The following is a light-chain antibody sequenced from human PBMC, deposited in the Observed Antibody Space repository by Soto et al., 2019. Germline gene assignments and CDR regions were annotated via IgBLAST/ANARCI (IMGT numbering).Light chain of an antibody. Sequence: QSVLTQPPSVSAAPGQKVTISCSGSNSNLENDYIFWYQQFPGTAPKLLIYDNYKRPSGIPDRFSASKSATSATLAITGPQTGDEADYYCGTWRGSLSAVVFGGGTQLTVL. V-gene: IGLV1-51*01. CDR1: NSNLENDY. J-gene: IGLJ7*01. CDR3: GTWRGSLSAVV. CDR2: DNY.